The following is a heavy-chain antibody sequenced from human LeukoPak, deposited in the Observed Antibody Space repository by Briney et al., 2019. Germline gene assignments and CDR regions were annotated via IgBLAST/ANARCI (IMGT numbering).Heavy chain of an antibody. CDR1: GYTFTDYY. CDR3: ATLVPDWDDPQQYYFDY. J-gene: IGHJ4*02. Sequence: GASVKVSCKASGYTFTDYYMHWVQQAPGKGLEWMGRVDPEDGETIYAEKFQGRVTITADTSTDTAYMDLSSLRSEDMAVYYCATLVPDWDDPQQYYFDYWGQGTLVTVSS. V-gene: IGHV1-69-2*01. CDR2: VDPEDGET. D-gene: IGHD1-1*01.